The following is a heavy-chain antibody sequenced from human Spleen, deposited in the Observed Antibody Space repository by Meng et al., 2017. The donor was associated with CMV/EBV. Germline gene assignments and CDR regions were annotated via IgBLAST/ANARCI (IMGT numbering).Heavy chain of an antibody. J-gene: IGHJ4*02. CDR2: INPNSGGT. CDR1: GYTFTGYY. V-gene: IGHV1-2*02. CDR3: ARDMTGYESAFDH. Sequence: ASVKVSCKASGYTFTGYYMHWLRQAPGQGLEWMGWINPNSGGTNYAQKFQGRVTTTRDTSITTAYMELTNLRSDDTAVYFCARDMTGYESAFDHWGQGTVVTVSS. D-gene: IGHD2-15*01.